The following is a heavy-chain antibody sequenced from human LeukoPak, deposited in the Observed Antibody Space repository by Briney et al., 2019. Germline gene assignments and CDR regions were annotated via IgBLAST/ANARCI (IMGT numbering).Heavy chain of an antibody. Sequence: PSQTLSLTCTVSGLSLSSSNSYWGWILQPPGNGLEWIGSMYYSGNTYYNASLKSQVSISIDTSKTQFSLRLTSVTAADTAVYYCARQTGSGLFILPGGQGTLVTVSS. V-gene: IGHV4-39*01. CDR2: MYYSGNT. CDR3: ARQTGSGLFILP. J-gene: IGHJ4*02. D-gene: IGHD3/OR15-3a*01. CDR1: GLSLSSSNSY.